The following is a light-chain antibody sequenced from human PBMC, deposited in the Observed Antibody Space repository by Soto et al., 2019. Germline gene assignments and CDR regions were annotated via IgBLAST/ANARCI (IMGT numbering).Light chain of an antibody. V-gene: IGLV2-14*01. CDR3: NSYTSSSTYV. J-gene: IGLJ1*01. CDR1: SSDVGAYNY. CDR2: DVS. Sequence: QSALTQPASVSGSPGQSIAISCTGTSSDVGAYNYVSWYQQHPGKAPKLMIYDVSNRPSGVSIRFSGSKSGNTASLTISGLQAEDVADYYCNSYTSSSTYVFGTGTKVTVL.